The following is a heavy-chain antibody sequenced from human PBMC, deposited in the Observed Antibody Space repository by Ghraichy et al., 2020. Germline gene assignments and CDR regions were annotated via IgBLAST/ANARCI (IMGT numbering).Heavy chain of an antibody. Sequence: SETLSLTCTVSGGSISSYYWSWIRQPPGKGLEWIGYIYNSGSTNYNPSLKSRVTISVDTSKIQFSLKLSSVTAADTAVYYCARHDYGGDSRFDYWGQGTLVTVSS. J-gene: IGHJ4*02. CDR3: ARHDYGGDSRFDY. V-gene: IGHV4-59*08. CDR2: IYNSGST. D-gene: IGHD4-23*01. CDR1: GGSISSYY.